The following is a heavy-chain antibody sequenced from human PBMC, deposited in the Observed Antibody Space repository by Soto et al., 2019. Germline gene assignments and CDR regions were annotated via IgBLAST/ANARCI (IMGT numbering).Heavy chain of an antibody. D-gene: IGHD2-2*01. CDR1: GFAFTHVW. CDR2: IKRKIDGETK. J-gene: IGHJ3*02. Sequence: EVQLLESGGDLAEPGGSLRLSCAASGFAFTHVWMTWVRQAPGRGREGFGRIKRKIDGETKNYAAPVKGRFTISRDDSKNTLYLQMNSLKTDDSAVYYCAADRYCSSNTCPGAFDIWGQGTTV. CDR3: AADRYCSSNTCPGAFDI. V-gene: IGHV3-15*01.